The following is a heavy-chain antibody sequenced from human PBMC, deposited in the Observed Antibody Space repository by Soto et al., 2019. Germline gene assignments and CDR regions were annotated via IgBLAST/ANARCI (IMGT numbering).Heavy chain of an antibody. D-gene: IGHD3-9*01. Sequence: ETLSLTCTVSGGSISSYYWSWIRQPPGKGLEWIGYIYYSGSTNYNPSLKSRVTISVDTSKNQFSLKLSSVTAADTAVYYCARVVIFTGFYAFDIWGQGTMVTVSS. CDR2: IYYSGST. CDR1: GGSISSYY. CDR3: ARVVIFTGFYAFDI. V-gene: IGHV4-59*01. J-gene: IGHJ3*02.